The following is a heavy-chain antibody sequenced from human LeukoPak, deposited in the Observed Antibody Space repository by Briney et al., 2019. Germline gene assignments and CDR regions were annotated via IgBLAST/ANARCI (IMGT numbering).Heavy chain of an antibody. J-gene: IGHJ4*02. CDR3: ARGIVADAYYFDF. CDR1: GASISSYY. CDR2: IYYSGNT. V-gene: IGHV4-59*12. Sequence: SETLSLTCTVSGASISSYYWSWIRQPPGKGLEWIGYIYYSGNTNYNPSLKSRVTISVDTSKNQFSLKLSSVTPEDTAVYYCARGIVADAYYFDFWGQGTLVTVSS. D-gene: IGHD2-21*01.